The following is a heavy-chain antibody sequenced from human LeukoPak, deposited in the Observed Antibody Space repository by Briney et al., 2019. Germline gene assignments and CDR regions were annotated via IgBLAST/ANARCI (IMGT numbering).Heavy chain of an antibody. J-gene: IGHJ6*03. CDR3: ARGPLNYYYYMDV. CDR1: GFTFSSYS. CDR2: ISSSSGTI. Sequence: GGSLRLSCAASGFTFSSYSMNWVRQAPGKGLEWVSYISSSSGTIYYADSVKGRFTISRDNSKNTLYLQMNSLRSEDTAVYYCARGPLNYYYYMDVWGKGTTVTVSS. V-gene: IGHV3-48*01.